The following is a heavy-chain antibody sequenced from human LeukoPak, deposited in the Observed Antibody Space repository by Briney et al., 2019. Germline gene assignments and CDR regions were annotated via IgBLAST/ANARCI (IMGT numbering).Heavy chain of an antibody. CDR3: ARDERYYVDYMAY. V-gene: IGHV1-18*04. Sequence: GASVTVSRQGSGYTFTSCGICWVRQPPAQGLAWMGGISAYNGNTNYAPNPQGRVTMITDTSTSTAYMELRSLRSDDTAVYYCARDERYYVDYMAYWSEATLPTVYS. D-gene: IGHD1-26*01. CDR2: ISAYNGNT. J-gene: IGHJ4*02. CDR1: GYTFTSCG.